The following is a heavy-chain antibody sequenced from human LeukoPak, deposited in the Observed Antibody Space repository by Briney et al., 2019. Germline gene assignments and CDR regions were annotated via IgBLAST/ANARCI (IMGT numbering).Heavy chain of an antibody. CDR2: INPNSGGT. Sequence: ASVKVSCKASGYTFTGYYMHWVRQAPGQGLEWMGWINPNSGGTNYAQKFQGRVTMTRDTSISTAYMELSRLRSDDTAVYYCARSDPMIVVVIDDYWGQGTLVTVSS. CDR3: ARSDPMIVVVIDDY. V-gene: IGHV1-2*02. D-gene: IGHD3-22*01. CDR1: GYTFTGYY. J-gene: IGHJ4*02.